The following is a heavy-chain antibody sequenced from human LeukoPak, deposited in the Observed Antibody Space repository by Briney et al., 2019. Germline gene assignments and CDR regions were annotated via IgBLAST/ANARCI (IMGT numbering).Heavy chain of an antibody. D-gene: IGHD1-14*01. CDR3: AKHTLSTPSSINAFDI. CDR1: GFTFDDYA. CDR2: ISWNGGSI. Sequence: GGSLRLSCAASGFTFDDYAMHWVRQAPGKGLEWVSGISWNGGSIGYAYSVKGRFTISRDNAKNSLYLQMNSLRAEDTALYYCAKHTLSTPSSINAFDIWGQGTMVTVSS. V-gene: IGHV3-9*01. J-gene: IGHJ3*02.